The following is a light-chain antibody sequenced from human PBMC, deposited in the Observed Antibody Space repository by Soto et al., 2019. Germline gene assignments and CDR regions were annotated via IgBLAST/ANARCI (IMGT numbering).Light chain of an antibody. CDR3: QKYNSVPRWT. V-gene: IGKV1-27*01. CDR2: AAS. CDR1: QGISNY. J-gene: IGKJ1*01. Sequence: DIQMTQSPSTLSASVGDRVTITCRASQGISNYLAWYQQKPGKVPKLLIYAASPVQSGVPSRFSGSGSGTDFTLTISSLQPEDVAPDYCQKYNSVPRWTFGQGTKVESK.